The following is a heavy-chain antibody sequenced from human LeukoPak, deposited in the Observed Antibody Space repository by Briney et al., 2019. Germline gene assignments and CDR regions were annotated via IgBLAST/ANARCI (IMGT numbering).Heavy chain of an antibody. D-gene: IGHD6-19*01. CDR1: GFTLSNYG. J-gene: IGHJ4*02. V-gene: IGHV3-33*01. CDR2: IWHDGSNT. CDR3: ARDTGYSSGWYVPNFDY. Sequence: GGSLRLSCAASGFTLSNYGMHWVRQAPGKGLEWVAVIWHDGSNTYYADSVKGRFTISRDNAKNSLYLQMNSLRAEDTAVYYCARDTGYSSGWYVPNFDYWGQGTLVTVSS.